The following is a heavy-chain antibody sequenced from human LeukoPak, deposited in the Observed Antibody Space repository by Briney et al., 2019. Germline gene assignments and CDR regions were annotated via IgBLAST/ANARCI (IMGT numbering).Heavy chain of an antibody. CDR1: GFSFSYYW. CDR2: IKQDGSEK. CDR3: ARDAEVGTLFGVLSRYNWFDP. D-gene: IGHD3-3*01. Sequence: GGSLRLSCAASGFSFSYYWMSWVRQAPGKGLEWVDNIKQDGSEKYYVDSVKGRFTISRDNAKKSLYLQMNSLRVEDTAVYYCARDAEVGTLFGVLSRYNWFDPWGQGALVTVSS. V-gene: IGHV3-7*01. J-gene: IGHJ5*02.